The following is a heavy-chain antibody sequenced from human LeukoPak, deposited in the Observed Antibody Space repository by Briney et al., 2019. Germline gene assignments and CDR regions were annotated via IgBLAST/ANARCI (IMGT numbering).Heavy chain of an antibody. Sequence: PSETLSLTCAVPGGSISSGGYSWSWIRQPPGKGLEWIGYIYHSGSTYYNPSLKSRVTISVDRSKNQFSLKLSSVTAADTAVYYCARDSDAFDIWGQGTMVTVSS. CDR2: IYHSGST. J-gene: IGHJ3*02. V-gene: IGHV4-30-2*01. CDR1: GGSISSGGYS. CDR3: ARDSDAFDI.